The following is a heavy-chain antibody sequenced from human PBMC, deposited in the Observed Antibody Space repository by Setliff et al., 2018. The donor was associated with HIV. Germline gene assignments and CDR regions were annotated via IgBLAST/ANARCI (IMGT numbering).Heavy chain of an antibody. CDR3: ARHSDWYGNDAFDI. Sequence: GGSLRLSCAASGFIFSNYWMHWVRQAPGKGLVWVSRINSDGSSISYADSVKGRFTISRDNAKNTLYLQMNSLRGEDTAVYYCARHSDWYGNDAFDIWGKGQGSPS. D-gene: IGHD6-19*01. V-gene: IGHV3-74*01. J-gene: IGHJ3*02. CDR2: INSDGSSI. CDR1: GFIFSNYW.